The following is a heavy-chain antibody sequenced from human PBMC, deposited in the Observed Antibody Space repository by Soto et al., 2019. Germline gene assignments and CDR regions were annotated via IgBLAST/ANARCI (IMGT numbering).Heavy chain of an antibody. CDR2: ISAYRGDT. J-gene: IGHJ4*02. CDR3: ARDLRGYQLLSSPLDC. V-gene: IGHV1-18*04. CDR1: GYAFTSYG. Sequence: ASVKVSCKAPGYAFTSYGISWVRQAPGQGLEWMGWISAYRGDTNYAQKFQGRVTVTTDTSTNTAYMELRSLRSDDTAVYYCARDLRGYQLLSSPLDCWGQGTLVTVSS. D-gene: IGHD2-2*01.